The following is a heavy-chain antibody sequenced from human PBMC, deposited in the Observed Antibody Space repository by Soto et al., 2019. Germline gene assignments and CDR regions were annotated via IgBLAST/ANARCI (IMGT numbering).Heavy chain of an antibody. CDR1: GYAFTTYG. V-gene: IGHV1-18*01. CDR3: ARGRYGDY. CDR2: ISAHNGNT. J-gene: IGHJ4*02. Sequence: ASVKVSCKASGYAFTTYGITWVRQAPGQGLEWMGWISAHNGNTNYAQKLQGRVTVTRDTSTSTAYMELRSLRSDDTAVYYCARGRYGDYWGQGALVTVSS. D-gene: IGHD1-1*01.